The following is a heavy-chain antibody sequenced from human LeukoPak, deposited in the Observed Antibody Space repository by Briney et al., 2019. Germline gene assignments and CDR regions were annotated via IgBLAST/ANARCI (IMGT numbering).Heavy chain of an antibody. J-gene: IGHJ6*03. V-gene: IGHV3-30*03. CDR3: ARGRVAGLFKSTYYMDV. D-gene: IGHD6-19*01. CDR1: GFTFSSYG. Sequence: PGGSLRLSCAASGFTFSSYGMHWVRQAPGKGLEWVAVISYDGSNKYYADSVKGRFTISRDNSKNTLYLQMNSLRAEDTAVYYCARGRVAGLFKSTYYMDVWGKGTTVTVSS. CDR2: ISYDGSNK.